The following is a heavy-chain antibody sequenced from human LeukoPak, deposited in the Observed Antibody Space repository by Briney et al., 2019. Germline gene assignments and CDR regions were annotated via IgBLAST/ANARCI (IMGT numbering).Heavy chain of an antibody. J-gene: IGHJ4*02. D-gene: IGHD2-2*01. Sequence: ASVKVSCKASGCTFTGYYMHWVRQAPGQGLEWMGWISPSSGNTNFAQKFQGRVTMTRDTSISTAYMELSSLRSGDTAIYYCARALGADTAVPDYWGQGTLVTVSS. CDR3: ARALGADTAVPDY. CDR1: GCTFTGYY. V-gene: IGHV1-2*02. CDR2: ISPSSGNT.